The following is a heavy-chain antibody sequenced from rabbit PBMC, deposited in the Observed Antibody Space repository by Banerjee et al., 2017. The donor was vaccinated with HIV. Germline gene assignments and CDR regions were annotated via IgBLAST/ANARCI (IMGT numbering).Heavy chain of an antibody. CDR1: GFSFSYKYV. CDR2: INTSSGNT. D-gene: IGHD8-1*01. Sequence: QEQVVESGGGLVKPEGSLTLTCTASGFSFSYKYVMCWVRQDPGKGLERIAGINTSSGNTVYPSWAIGCFTSSKASSTTVTLQWTSLTAADTTTYFCAIDGAGYAVIGYARLWGQGTLVT. J-gene: IGHJ3*01. V-gene: IGHV1S45*01. CDR3: AIDGAGYAVIGYARL.